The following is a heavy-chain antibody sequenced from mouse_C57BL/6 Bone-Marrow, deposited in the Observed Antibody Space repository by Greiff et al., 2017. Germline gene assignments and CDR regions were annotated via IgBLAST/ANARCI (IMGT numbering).Heavy chain of an antibody. D-gene: IGHD1-1*01. J-gene: IGHJ2*01. CDR3: ARPGSSPFDY. CDR2: IDPSDSYT. V-gene: IGHV1-59*01. CDR1: GYTFTSYW. Sequence: QVQLQQPGAELVRPGTSVKLSCKASGYTFTSYWMHWVKQRPGQGLEWIGVIDPSDSYTNYNQKFKGKATLTVDTSSSTAYMPLISLTSEDSAVYYCARPGSSPFDYWGQGTTLTVSS.